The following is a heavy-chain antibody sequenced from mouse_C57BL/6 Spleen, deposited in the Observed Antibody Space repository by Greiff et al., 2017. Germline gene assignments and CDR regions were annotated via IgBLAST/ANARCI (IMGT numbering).Heavy chain of an antibody. CDR2: IDPSDSYT. V-gene: IGHV1-69*01. D-gene: IGHD3-1*01. Sequence: QVQLQQPGAELVMPGASVKLSCKASGYTFTSYWMHWVKQRPGQGLEWIGEIDPSDSYTNYNQKFKGKSTLTVDKSSSTAYMQLSSLTSEDSAVYYCARGGSPYWYVDVWGTGTTVTVSS. CDR3: ARGGSPYWYVDV. CDR1: GYTFTSYW. J-gene: IGHJ1*03.